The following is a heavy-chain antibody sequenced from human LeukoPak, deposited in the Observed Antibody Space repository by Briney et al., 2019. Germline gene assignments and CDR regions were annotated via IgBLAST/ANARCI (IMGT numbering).Heavy chain of an antibody. J-gene: IGHJ4*02. Sequence: PGGSLRLSCAASGFTFSNYEMNWVRQAPGKGLEWISHISNFGDIIHYADSVEGRFTISRDNAKNSLYLEMNSLRAEDTAVYYCARDRGCNIPRSGVYYWGQGTLVTVSS. V-gene: IGHV3-48*03. CDR1: GFTFSNYE. CDR3: ARDRGCNIPRSGVYY. D-gene: IGHD2/OR15-2a*01. CDR2: ISNFGDII.